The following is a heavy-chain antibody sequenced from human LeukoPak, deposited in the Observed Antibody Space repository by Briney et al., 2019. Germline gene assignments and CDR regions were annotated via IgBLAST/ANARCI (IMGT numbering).Heavy chain of an antibody. CDR2: IYYSGRI. D-gene: IGHD1-1*01. Sequence: SETLSLTCTVSGGSISNGGHYWSWIRQHPGTGLEWIGYIYYSGRINYNPSLKSRVAMSVDTSKDQFSLKLSSVTAADTAVHYCARRVGKFPTYYFDYWGQGTRVTVSS. CDR3: ARRVGKFPTYYFDY. CDR1: GGSISNGGHY. J-gene: IGHJ4*02. V-gene: IGHV4-31*03.